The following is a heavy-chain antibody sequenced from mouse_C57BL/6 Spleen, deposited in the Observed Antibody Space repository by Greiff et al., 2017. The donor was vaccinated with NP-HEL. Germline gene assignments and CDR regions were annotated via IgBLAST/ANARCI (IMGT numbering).Heavy chain of an antibody. CDR2: INPSSGYT. CDR3: AREGYYAHDEGAMDY. CDR1: GYTFTSYT. D-gene: IGHD1-1*02. J-gene: IGHJ4*01. Sequence: QVQLQQSGAELARPGASVKMSCKASGYTFTSYTMHWVKQRPGQGLEWIGYINPSSGYTKYNQKFKDKATLTADKSSSTAYMQLSSLTSEDSAVYYCAREGYYAHDEGAMDYWGQGTSVTVSS. V-gene: IGHV1-4*01.